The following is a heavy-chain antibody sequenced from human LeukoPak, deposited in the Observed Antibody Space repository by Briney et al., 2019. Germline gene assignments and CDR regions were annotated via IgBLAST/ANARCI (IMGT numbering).Heavy chain of an antibody. CDR2: ISYDGSNK. CDR1: GFTFSSYG. CDR3: AKDQYYYDSSGYSDY. D-gene: IGHD3-22*01. V-gene: IGHV3-30*18. J-gene: IGHJ4*02. Sequence: GGSLRLSCAASGFTFSSYGMHWVRQAPGKGLEWVAVISYDGSNKYYADSAKGRFTISRDNSKNTLYLQMNSLRAEDTAVYYCAKDQYYYDSSGYSDYWGQGTLVTVSS.